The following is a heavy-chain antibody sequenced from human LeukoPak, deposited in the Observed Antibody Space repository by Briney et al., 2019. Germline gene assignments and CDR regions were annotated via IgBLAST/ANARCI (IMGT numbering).Heavy chain of an antibody. Sequence: GESLKISXKTSGFTFTTYWIGWVRQMPGKGLEWTGIIYPGDSDTIYSPSLEGQVTISVDKSISTAYLQWNTLKASDTAMYFCTRLKAGSRYRSPRDYWGQGTLVTVSS. CDR1: GFTFTTYW. V-gene: IGHV5-51*01. CDR3: TRLKAGSRYRSPRDY. J-gene: IGHJ4*02. D-gene: IGHD3-16*02. CDR2: IYPGDSDT.